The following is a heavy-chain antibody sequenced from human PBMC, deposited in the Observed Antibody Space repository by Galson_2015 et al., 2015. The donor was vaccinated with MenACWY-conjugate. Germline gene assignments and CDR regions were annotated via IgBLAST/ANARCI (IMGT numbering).Heavy chain of an antibody. CDR1: GFIFNTYW. CDR3: AKSPGGFLFFDS. V-gene: IGHV3-74*01. D-gene: IGHD3-16*01. Sequence: SLRLSCAASGFIFNTYWMHWVRQAPGKGLVWVSRINPGGSSTTYADSVKDRFTISRDNAKNTLYLQMNSLRPEDTAVFYCAKSPGGFLFFDSWGQGTLVTVSS. CDR2: INPGGSST. J-gene: IGHJ4*02.